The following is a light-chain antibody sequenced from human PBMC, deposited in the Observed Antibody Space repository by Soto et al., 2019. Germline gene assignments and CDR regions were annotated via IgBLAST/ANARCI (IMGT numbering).Light chain of an antibody. CDR2: ATS. V-gene: IGKV1D-12*01. CDR1: QDVGRW. CDR3: QQARSFPVT. Sequence: DIHMTQSPSSLSASVGYTVSITCRSSQDVGRWLSWYQQKPGKAPKILIFATSTLQSGVPSRFSGSGYGTDFNLTITSLQSEDFATYYCQQARSFPVTFGQGTRLEIK. J-gene: IGKJ5*01.